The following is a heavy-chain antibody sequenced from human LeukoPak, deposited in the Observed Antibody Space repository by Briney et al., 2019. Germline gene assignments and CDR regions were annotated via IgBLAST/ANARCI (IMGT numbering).Heavy chain of an antibody. V-gene: IGHV1-18*01. CDR1: GYTFDIFG. Sequence: ASVTVSCKTSGYTFDIFGISWVRQAPGQGLEWLGWISTYNGNTNYTQNLQGRITVTADASSTTAYMELRSLTYEDTAVYYCAREKGRGYFDYWGQGTLVTVSS. CDR3: AREKGRGYFDY. CDR2: ISTYNGNT. D-gene: IGHD3-10*01. J-gene: IGHJ4*02.